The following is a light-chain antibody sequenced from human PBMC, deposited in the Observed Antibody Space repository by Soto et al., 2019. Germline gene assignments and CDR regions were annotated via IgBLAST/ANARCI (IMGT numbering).Light chain of an antibody. CDR1: QSVSSSF. Sequence: EIVLTQSPGTLSLSPGERATLSCRASQSVSSSFLAWYQQKPGQAPRLLIYGASSRATGIPDRFSGSGSGTDFTLTISRLEPEDFAVYYCQHYGTSALFGPGTKVEI. CDR2: GAS. J-gene: IGKJ3*01. CDR3: QHYGTSAL. V-gene: IGKV3-20*01.